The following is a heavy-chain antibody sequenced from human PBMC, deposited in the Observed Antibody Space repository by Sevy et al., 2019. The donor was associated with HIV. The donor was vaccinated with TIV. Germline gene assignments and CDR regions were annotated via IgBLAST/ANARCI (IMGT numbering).Heavy chain of an antibody. V-gene: IGHV1-2*05. Sequence: ASVKVSCKASGYTFTGYYMHWVRQAPGQGLEWMGRINPNSGGTKYEQKFQGRVTMTRDTSISTAYMLLIRLGSDDTGVYYCARVSVTMVRVVIISGASYAFDIWGQGTMVTVSS. J-gene: IGHJ3*02. CDR2: INPNSGGT. CDR1: GYTFTGYY. CDR3: ARVSVTMVRVVIISGASYAFDI. D-gene: IGHD3-10*01.